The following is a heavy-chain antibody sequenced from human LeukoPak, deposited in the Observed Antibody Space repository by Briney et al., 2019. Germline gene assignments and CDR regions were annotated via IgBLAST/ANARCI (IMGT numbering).Heavy chain of an antibody. V-gene: IGHV3-30*02. J-gene: IGHJ5*02. CDR1: GFTISSYG. CDR2: IRYDGSNK. CDR3: AKGYSSTLPDWFDP. Sequence: GGSLRLSCAASGFTISSYGMHWVRQAPGKGLEWVAFIRYDGSNKYYADSVKGRFTISRDNSKNTLYLQMNSLRAEDTAVYYCAKGYSSTLPDWFDPWGQGTLVTVSS. D-gene: IGHD6-13*01.